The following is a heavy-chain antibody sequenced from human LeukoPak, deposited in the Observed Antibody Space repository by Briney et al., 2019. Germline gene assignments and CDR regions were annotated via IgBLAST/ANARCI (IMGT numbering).Heavy chain of an antibody. CDR1: GFTFSSYS. CDR2: ISSSSSYI. Sequence: PGGSLRLSCAASGFTFSSYSMNWVRQAPGKGLKWVSSISSSSSYIYYADSVKGRFTISRDNAKNSLYLQMNSLRAEDTAVYYCARALVVVAANDDYWGQGTLVTVSS. V-gene: IGHV3-21*01. J-gene: IGHJ4*02. CDR3: ARALVVVAANDDY. D-gene: IGHD2-15*01.